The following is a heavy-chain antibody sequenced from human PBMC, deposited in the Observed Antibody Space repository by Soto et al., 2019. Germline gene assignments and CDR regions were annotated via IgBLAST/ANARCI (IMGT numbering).Heavy chain of an antibody. CDR3: ERVDGDCSGGSCYSDWFDP. Sequence: QVQLVQSGAEVKKPGASVKVSCNASGYTFTSYGISWVRQAPGQGLEWMGWISAYNGNTNYAQKLQGRVTMTTDTSTSTAYMELRSLRSDDTAVYYCERVDGDCSGGSCYSDWFDPWGQGTLVTVSS. V-gene: IGHV1-18*01. J-gene: IGHJ5*02. CDR2: ISAYNGNT. CDR1: GYTFTSYG. D-gene: IGHD2-15*01.